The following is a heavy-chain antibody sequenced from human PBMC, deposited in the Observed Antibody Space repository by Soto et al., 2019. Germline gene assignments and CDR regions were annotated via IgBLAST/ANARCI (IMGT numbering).Heavy chain of an antibody. CDR2: INAGNGNT. J-gene: IGHJ5*02. Sequence: APVKVSCKASGYTFTSYAMHWVRQAPGQRLEWMGWINAGNGNTKYSQKFQGRVTITRDTSASTAYMELSSLRSEDTAVYYCARSPRVVPAAMLGAWFDPWGQGTLVTVSS. V-gene: IGHV1-3*01. D-gene: IGHD2-2*01. CDR3: ARSPRVVPAAMLGAWFDP. CDR1: GYTFTSYA.